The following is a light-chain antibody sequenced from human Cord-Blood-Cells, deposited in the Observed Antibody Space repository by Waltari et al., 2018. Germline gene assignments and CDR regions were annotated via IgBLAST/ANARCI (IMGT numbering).Light chain of an antibody. Sequence: DIQMTQSPSSLSASVGDRVTITCRASQSIISYLNWYQQKPGKAPKLLIYAASSLQSGVPSRFSGSGSGTDFTLTISSLQPEDFATYYCQQSYSTPQELTFGGGTKVEIK. CDR3: QQSYSTPQELT. CDR1: QSIISY. CDR2: AAS. V-gene: IGKV1-39*01. J-gene: IGKJ4*01.